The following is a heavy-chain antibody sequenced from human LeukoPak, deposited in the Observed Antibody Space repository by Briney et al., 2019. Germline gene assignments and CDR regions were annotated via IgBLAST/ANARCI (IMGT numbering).Heavy chain of an antibody. Sequence: SETLPLTCAVYGGSFSGYYWSWIRQPPGKGLEWIGEINHSGSTNYNPSLKSRVTTSVDTSKNQFSLKLSSVTAADTSVYYCTSRIRGASDYWGQGTLVTVSS. J-gene: IGHJ4*02. V-gene: IGHV4-34*01. CDR2: INHSGST. CDR3: TSRIRGASDY. CDR1: GGSFSGYY. D-gene: IGHD3-3*02.